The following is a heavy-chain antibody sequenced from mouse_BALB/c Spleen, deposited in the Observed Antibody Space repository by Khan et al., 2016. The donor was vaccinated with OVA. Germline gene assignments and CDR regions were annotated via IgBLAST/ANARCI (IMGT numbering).Heavy chain of an antibody. J-gene: IGHJ3*01. CDR3: AGDRAY. CDR1: GYSITSDYA. CDR2: ISYGGCT. V-gene: IGHV3-2*02. Sequence: EVQLQESGPGLVKPSQSLSLTCTVTGYSITSDYAWNWLRQLPGNKLEWVGYISYGGCTSYPPSLKGRISITRDPSKNQFFLPLNSVTTEDTAACYCAGDRAYWGQGTLLTVSA. D-gene: IGHD3-3*01.